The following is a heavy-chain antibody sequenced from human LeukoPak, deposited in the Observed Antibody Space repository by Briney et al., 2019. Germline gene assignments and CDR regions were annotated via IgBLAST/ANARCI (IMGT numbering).Heavy chain of an antibody. V-gene: IGHV4-59*12. CDR1: GGSISSYY. CDR3: ARAPGLNWFDP. J-gene: IGHJ5*02. Sequence: SETLSLTCTVSGGSISSYYWSWIRQPPGKGLEWIGYIYYSGSTNYNPSLKSRVTISVDTSKNQFSLKLSSVTAADTAVYFCARAPGLNWFDPWGQGTLVTVSS. D-gene: IGHD3/OR15-3a*01. CDR2: IYYSGST.